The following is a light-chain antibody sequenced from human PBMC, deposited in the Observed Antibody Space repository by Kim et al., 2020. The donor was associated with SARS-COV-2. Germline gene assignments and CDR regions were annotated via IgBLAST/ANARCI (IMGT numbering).Light chain of an antibody. CDR3: QQYSHWPIT. Sequence: DILMTQSPATLSVSPGERATLSCRASQSVSRNLAWYQQKPGQDPRLLIYGASTRATGIPGRFSGSGSVTEFTLTISSLQSEDCAVYYCQQYSHWPITFCGGAKVYIK. J-gene: IGKJ4*01. V-gene: IGKV3-15*01. CDR1: QSVSRN. CDR2: GAS.